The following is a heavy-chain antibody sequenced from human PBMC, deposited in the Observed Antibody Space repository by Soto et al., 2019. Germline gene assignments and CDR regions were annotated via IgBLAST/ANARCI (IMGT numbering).Heavy chain of an antibody. CDR1: GFTFSSYT. Sequence: GGSLRLSCAASGFTFSSYTMIWVRQAPGKGLEWISAVSGSGGGTYYADSVKGRFTISRDNSKDTLYLQMNNLRAEDTAVYYCAKPPDYNWNDYWGQGTLVTAPQ. D-gene: IGHD1-20*01. CDR3: AKPPDYNWNDY. J-gene: IGHJ4*02. V-gene: IGHV3-23*01. CDR2: VSGSGGGT.